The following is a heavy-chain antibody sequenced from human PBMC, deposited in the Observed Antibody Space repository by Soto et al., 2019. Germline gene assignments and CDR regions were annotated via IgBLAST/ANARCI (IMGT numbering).Heavy chain of an antibody. CDR3: ARAPVGATHFDY. CDR2: IYYLGRT. CDR1: SISTYY. J-gene: IGHJ4*02. Sequence: QVQLQESGPGLVKPSETLSLTCTVDSISTYYWNWIRQTTGKGLEWIGYIYYLGRTNYNRSLKIRVTISIDMSKNQFSLRLNSVTAADTAVYYCARAPVGATHFDYCGQVALVTVSS. D-gene: IGHD1-26*01. V-gene: IGHV4-59*01.